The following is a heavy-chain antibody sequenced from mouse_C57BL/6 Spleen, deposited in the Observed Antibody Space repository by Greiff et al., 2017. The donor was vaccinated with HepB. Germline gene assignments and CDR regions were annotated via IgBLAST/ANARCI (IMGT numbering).Heavy chain of an antibody. D-gene: IGHD4-1*01. J-gene: IGHJ4*01. CDR1: GYTFTDYN. V-gene: IGHV1-18*01. CDR3: ALSNWDAYYAMDY. CDR2: INPNNGGT. Sequence: EVQLQQSGPELVKPGASVKIPCKASGYTFTDYNMDWVKQSHGKSLEWIGEINPNNGGTIYNQKFKGKATLTVDKSSSTAYMELRSLTSEDTAVYYCALSNWDAYYAMDYWGQGTSVTVSS.